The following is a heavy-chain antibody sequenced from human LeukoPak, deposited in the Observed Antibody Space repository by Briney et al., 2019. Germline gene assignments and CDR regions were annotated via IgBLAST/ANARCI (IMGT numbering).Heavy chain of an antibody. Sequence: SETLSLTCAVYGGSFSVYHWTWIRQSPGKGLEWIGDINPSGSTYYNPSLKSRLTISVDTSKNQFSLKLRSVTAADTAVYYCARGRHDITMIVVVMTSVSYYLAVWGKGTTVTVS. CDR2: INPSGST. CDR3: ARGRHDITMIVVVMTSVSYYLAV. CDR1: GGSFSVYH. J-gene: IGHJ6*03. V-gene: IGHV4-34*01. D-gene: IGHD3-22*01.